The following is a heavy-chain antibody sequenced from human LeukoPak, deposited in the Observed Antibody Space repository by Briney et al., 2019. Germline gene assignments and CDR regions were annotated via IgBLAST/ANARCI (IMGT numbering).Heavy chain of an antibody. Sequence: GESLKISCKGSGYTFTGYYMHWVRQAPGQGLEWMGWINPNSGGTNYAQKFQGRVTMTRDTSISTAYMELSRLRSDDTAVYYCASYSGSHDAFDIWGQGTMVTVSS. D-gene: IGHD1-26*01. CDR1: GYTFTGYY. CDR3: ASYSGSHDAFDI. CDR2: INPNSGGT. V-gene: IGHV1-2*02. J-gene: IGHJ3*02.